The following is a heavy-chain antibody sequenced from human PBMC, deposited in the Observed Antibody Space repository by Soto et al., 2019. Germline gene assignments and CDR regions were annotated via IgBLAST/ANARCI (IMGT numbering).Heavy chain of an antibody. D-gene: IGHD3-22*01. CDR2: IYYSGNT. V-gene: IGHV4-30-4*01. J-gene: IGHJ5*02. CDR3: ARDKVLYDSSGYGWFDP. CDR1: GGSISSGYYY. Sequence: SETLSLTCSVSGGSISSGYYYWSWIRQPPGKGLEWIGNIYYSGNTYYNPSLKSRLIISVDTSKNQFSLKLSSVTATDTAVYYCARDKVLYDSSGYGWFDPWGQGTLVTVSS.